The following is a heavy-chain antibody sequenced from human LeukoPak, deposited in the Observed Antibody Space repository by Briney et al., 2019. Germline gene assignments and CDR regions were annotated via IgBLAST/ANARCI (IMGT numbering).Heavy chain of an antibody. CDR1: GGSISSYY. Sequence: SETLSLTCTVSGGSISSYYWSWIRQPAGKGLEWIGRIYTSGSTNHNPSLKSRVTMSVDTSKNQFSLKLSSVTAADTAVYYCARDRGITIFGVVLEYGMDVWGQGTTVTVSS. D-gene: IGHD3-3*01. CDR2: IYTSGST. V-gene: IGHV4-4*07. CDR3: ARDRGITIFGVVLEYGMDV. J-gene: IGHJ6*02.